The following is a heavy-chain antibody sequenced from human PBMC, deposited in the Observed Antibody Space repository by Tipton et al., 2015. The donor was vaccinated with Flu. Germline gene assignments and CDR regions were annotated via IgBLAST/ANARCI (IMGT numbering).Heavy chain of an antibody. V-gene: IGHV3-7*04. CDR3: VRGMHV. Sequence: SLRLSCAASGFTFSNYWMSWVRQAPGKGLEWVANIKQDGSEEYYVDSVKGRFTISRDNAKNSLYLEMNSLRVEDTGVYYCVRGMHVWGKGTTVTVSS. CDR1: GFTFSNYW. CDR2: IKQDGSEE. J-gene: IGHJ6*03.